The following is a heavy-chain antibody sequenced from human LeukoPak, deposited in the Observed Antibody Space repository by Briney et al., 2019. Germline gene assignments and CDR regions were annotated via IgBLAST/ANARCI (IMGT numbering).Heavy chain of an antibody. D-gene: IGHD2-2*01. CDR3: AGIYCSSTSCYRLDY. V-gene: IGHV4-39*01. CDR2: IYYSGST. CDR1: GGSISSYY. J-gene: IGHJ4*02. Sequence: KPSETLSPTCTVSGGSISSYYWGWIRQPPGKGLERIGSIYYSGSTYYNPSLKSRVTISVDTSKNQFSLKLSSVTAADTAVYYCAGIYCSSTSCYRLDYWGQGTLATVSS.